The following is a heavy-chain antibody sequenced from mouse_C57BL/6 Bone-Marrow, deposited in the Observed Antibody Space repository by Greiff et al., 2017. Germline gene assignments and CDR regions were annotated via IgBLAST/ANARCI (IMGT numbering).Heavy chain of an antibody. CDR1: GFTFSDFY. J-gene: IGHJ2*01. Sequence: EVNLVESGGGLVQSGRSLRLSCATSGFTFSDFYMEWVRQAPGKGLEWIAASRNKANDYTTEYSASVKGRFIVSRDTSQSILYLQMNALRAEDTAMYYCARASNRVGYYFDYWGQGTTLTVSS. CDR2: SRNKANDYTT. V-gene: IGHV7-1*01. CDR3: ARASNRVGYYFDY. D-gene: IGHD4-1*01.